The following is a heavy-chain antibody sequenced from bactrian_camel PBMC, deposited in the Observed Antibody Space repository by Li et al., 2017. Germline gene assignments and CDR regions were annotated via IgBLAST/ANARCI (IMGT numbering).Heavy chain of an antibody. CDR1: GSTYSRYYC. J-gene: IGHJ6*01. Sequence: HVQLVESGGTSVQAGGSLRLSCAASGSTYSRYYCMGWFRQAPGKERERVATIDSVGTLTYEYPVKGRFAISLDNAKSTLFLQLISLKTEDTAMYYCKGGISSGDSAYWGQGTQVTVS. CDR3: KGGISSGDSAY. V-gene: IGHV3S57*01. CDR2: IDSVGTL. D-gene: IGHD2*01.